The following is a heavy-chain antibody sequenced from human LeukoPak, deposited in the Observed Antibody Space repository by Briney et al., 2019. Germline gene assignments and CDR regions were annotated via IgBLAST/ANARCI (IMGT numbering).Heavy chain of an antibody. CDR2: IYTSGST. J-gene: IGHJ6*03. V-gene: IGHV4-4*07. CDR1: GGSISSYY. CDR3: ARGGGSYRPSKMTYYYYYYMDV. Sequence: PSETLSLTCTVSGGSISSYYWSWIPQPAGKGLERIGRIYTSGSTNYNPSLKSRVTMSVDTSKNQFSLKLSSVTAADTAVYYCARGGGSYRPSKMTYYYYYYMDVWGKGTTVTVSS. D-gene: IGHD1-26*01.